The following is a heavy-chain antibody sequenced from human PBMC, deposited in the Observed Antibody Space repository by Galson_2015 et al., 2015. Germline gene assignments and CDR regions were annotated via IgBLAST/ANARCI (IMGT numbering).Heavy chain of an antibody. CDR2: ISAYNGNT. D-gene: IGHD3-22*01. V-gene: IGHV1-18*01. CDR3: ARADDSSGYDGVDI. Sequence: GQGLEWMGWISAYNGNTNYAQKLQGRVTMTTDTSTSTAYMELRSLRSDDTAVYYCARADDSSGYDGVDIWGQGTMVTVSS. J-gene: IGHJ3*02.